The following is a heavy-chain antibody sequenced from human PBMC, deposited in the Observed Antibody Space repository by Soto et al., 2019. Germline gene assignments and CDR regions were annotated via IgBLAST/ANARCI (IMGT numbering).Heavy chain of an antibody. D-gene: IGHD2-15*01. CDR1: GYGFSIHW. J-gene: IGHJ3*02. CDR3: ASDSHCDGGNCPMCGFDM. Sequence: PGESLKISWKGSGYGFSIHWVAWLRQMPGKGLEWVGIHYPGNSNTMYSPSFQGQVTIAADTALSSTYLQWDTLKPSDTAIYFCASDSHCDGGNCPMCGFDMWGQGTMVTVSS. V-gene: IGHV5-51*01. CDR2: HYPGNSNT.